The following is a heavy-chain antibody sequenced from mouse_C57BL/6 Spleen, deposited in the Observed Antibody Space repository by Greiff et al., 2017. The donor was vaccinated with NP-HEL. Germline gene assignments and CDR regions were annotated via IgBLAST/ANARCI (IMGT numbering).Heavy chain of an antibody. J-gene: IGHJ3*01. CDR2: IDPSDSYT. Sequence: QVQLQQPGAELVMPGASVKLSCKASGYTFTSYWMHWVKQRPGPGLEWIGEIDPSDSYTNYNQKFKGKSTLTVDKSSSTAYMQLSSLTSEDSAVYYCARGDYDYFAYWGQGTLVTVSA. CDR1: GYTFTSYW. V-gene: IGHV1-69*01. D-gene: IGHD2-4*01. CDR3: ARGDYDYFAY.